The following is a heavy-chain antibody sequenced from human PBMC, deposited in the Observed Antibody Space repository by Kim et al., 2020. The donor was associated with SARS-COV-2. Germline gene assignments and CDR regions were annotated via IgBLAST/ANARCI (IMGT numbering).Heavy chain of an antibody. D-gene: IGHD6-19*01. CDR2: IYYSGST. V-gene: IGHV4-39*01. J-gene: IGHJ4*02. Sequence: SETLSLTCTVSGGSISSSSYYWVWIRQPPGKGLEWIGSIYYSGSTYYNPSLKSRVTISVDTSKNQFSLKLSSVTAADTAVYYCVAGYPLFDYWGQGTLVTVSS. CDR1: GGSISSSSYY. CDR3: VAGYPLFDY.